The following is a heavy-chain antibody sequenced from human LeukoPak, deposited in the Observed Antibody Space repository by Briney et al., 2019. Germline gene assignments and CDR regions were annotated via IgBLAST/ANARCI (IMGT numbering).Heavy chain of an antibody. CDR1: VGSISSYY. D-gene: IGHD1-7*01. CDR3: ARGPELRDYYYMDV. V-gene: IGHV4-59*01. CDR2: IYYSGST. Sequence: PSETLSLTCTVSVGSISSYYWSWFRQPPGKGRGWMGYIYYSGSTNYNPSLKSRVTISVDTSKNQFSLKLSSVTAADTAVYYCARGPELRDYYYMDVWGKGTTVTVSS. J-gene: IGHJ6*03.